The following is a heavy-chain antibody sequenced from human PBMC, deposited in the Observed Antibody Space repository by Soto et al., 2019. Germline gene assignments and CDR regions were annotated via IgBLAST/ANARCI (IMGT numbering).Heavy chain of an antibody. J-gene: IGHJ2*01. CDR1: DFPFSSYA. V-gene: IGHV3-33*01. CDR3: ARGGVGGTASYWYFDL. CDR2: IGYDGSNK. Sequence: QVQLVESGGGVVQPGRSLRLSWAASDFPFSSYAMHWVRQAPGKGLEWVSRIGYDGSNKYYADSVKGRFTISRDNSKNTRYLQMNSRRAEDTAVYYCARGGVGGTASYWYFDLWGRGTLVTVSS. D-gene: IGHD1-26*01.